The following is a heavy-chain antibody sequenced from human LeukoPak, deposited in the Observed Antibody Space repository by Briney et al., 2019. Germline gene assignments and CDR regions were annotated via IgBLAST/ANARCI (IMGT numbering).Heavy chain of an antibody. CDR3: AKEYTGTFSPFPSYFDN. V-gene: IGHV3-23*01. CDR2: ITGSGGRT. CDR1: GFSFSPFG. D-gene: IGHD1-26*01. J-gene: IGHJ4*02. Sequence: GESLRLACAASGFSFSPFGMHWVRQAPGKGLEWVSAITGSGGRTYYADSVKGRFTISRDNSKNTLYLQMNSLRAEDTAIYYCAKEYTGTFSPFPSYFDNWGQGTLVTVSS.